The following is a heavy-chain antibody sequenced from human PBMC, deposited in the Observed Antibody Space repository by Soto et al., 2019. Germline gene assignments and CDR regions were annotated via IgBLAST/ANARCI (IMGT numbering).Heavy chain of an antibody. CDR2: INPSGGST. V-gene: IGHV1-46*01. CDR3: PRDPNSYALWTLNVVSFGMDV. D-gene: IGHD3-22*01. Sequence: QVQLVQSGAEVKKPGASVKFSCKASGYTFTNYYMHWVRQTPGQGLEWMGIINPSGGSTRYAQKFQGRITMTRDTSTNTVYMELRSLRSVNTAEYYCPRDPNSYALWTLNVVSFGMDVWGQGTTFTVSS. J-gene: IGHJ6*02. CDR1: GYTFTNYY.